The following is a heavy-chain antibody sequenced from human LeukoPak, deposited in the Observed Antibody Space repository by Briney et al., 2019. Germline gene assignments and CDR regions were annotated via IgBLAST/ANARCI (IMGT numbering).Heavy chain of an antibody. CDR1: GYTFTDYY. Sequence: GASVKVSCKASGYTFTDYYMHWVRQAPGQGLEWMGWINPDTGDTNYAQNFQGTVTMTRDTSISTAYMELSRLRSDDTAVYYCARERITMIHGWFDPRGQGTLVTVSS. CDR2: INPDTGDT. J-gene: IGHJ5*02. V-gene: IGHV1-2*02. D-gene: IGHD3-22*01. CDR3: ARERITMIHGWFDP.